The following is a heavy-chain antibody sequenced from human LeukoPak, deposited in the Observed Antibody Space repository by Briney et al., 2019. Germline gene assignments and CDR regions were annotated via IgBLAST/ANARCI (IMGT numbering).Heavy chain of an antibody. Sequence: GGSLRLSCAASGFTFSSYWMHWVRQAPGKGLVWVSRIKSDGSTNYADSVKGRFTISRDNAKNTVSLQMNSLRAEDTGVYYRARAPSEIGGYYPEYFRHWGQGTLVTVSS. V-gene: IGHV3-74*01. CDR1: GFTFSSYW. CDR3: ARAPSEIGGYYPEYFRH. J-gene: IGHJ1*01. D-gene: IGHD3-22*01. CDR2: IKSDGST.